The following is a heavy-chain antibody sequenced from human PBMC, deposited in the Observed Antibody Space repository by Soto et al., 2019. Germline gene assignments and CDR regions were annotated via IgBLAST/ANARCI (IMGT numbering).Heavy chain of an antibody. J-gene: IGHJ4*01. Sequence: QVQLVQSGAEVKKPGASVKVSCKASGYTLTAYYLHWVRQAPGQGREWMGIVNPDYGSTRYAQMFQDKNTMMRDPSTSTIYMELSRLKSEDTAVYYCERSYVQNRPIDYWGHGTLVTVSS. V-gene: IGHV1-46*01. CDR2: VNPDYGST. CDR3: ERSYVQNRPIDY. CDR1: GYTLTAYY. D-gene: IGHD3-10*02.